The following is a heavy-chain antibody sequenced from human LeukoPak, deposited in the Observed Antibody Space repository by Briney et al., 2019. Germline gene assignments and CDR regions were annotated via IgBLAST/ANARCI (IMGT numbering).Heavy chain of an antibody. CDR1: GDSVSSNSAA. Sequence: SQTLSLTCAISGDSVSSNSAAWNWIRQSPSRGLEWLGRTYYKSTWYNEYAASVKSRITINPDTSKNHFSLRLNSVTPEDTAVYYCARAPIHYNWNDPFDYWGQGTLVTVSS. V-gene: IGHV6-1*01. CDR2: TYYKSTWYN. J-gene: IGHJ4*02. D-gene: IGHD1-1*01. CDR3: ARAPIHYNWNDPFDY.